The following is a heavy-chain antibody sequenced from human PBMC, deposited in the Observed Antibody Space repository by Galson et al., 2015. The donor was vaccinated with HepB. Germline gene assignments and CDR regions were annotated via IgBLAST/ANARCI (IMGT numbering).Heavy chain of an antibody. CDR1: GFTFSSYA. CDR3: AIDVRGERTQLWSGNY. D-gene: IGHD5-18*01. CDR2: INTSGGRT. V-gene: IGHV3-23*01. Sequence: SLRLSCAASGFTFSSYAMTWVRQAPGKGLEWVSSINTSGGRTYNADSVKGRFTISRDNSKNTLYLQMSTLRAEDTAVYFCAIDVRGERTQLWSGNYWGQGTLVTVSS. J-gene: IGHJ4*02.